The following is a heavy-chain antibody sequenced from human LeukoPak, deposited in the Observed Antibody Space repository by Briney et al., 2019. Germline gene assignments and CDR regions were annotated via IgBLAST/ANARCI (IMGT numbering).Heavy chain of an antibody. CDR2: ISSSGTII. V-gene: IGHV3-48*01. D-gene: IGHD3-10*01. Sequence: GRSLRLSCAASGFTFSSFSMNWVRQAPEKGLEWVSYISSSGTIIYYADSVKGRFTVSRDNAKNSLYLQMNSLRAEDTAVYYCARDQKRVRGVISRDNWFDPWGQGTLVTVSS. CDR3: ARDQKRVRGVISRDNWFDP. CDR1: GFTFSSFS. J-gene: IGHJ5*02.